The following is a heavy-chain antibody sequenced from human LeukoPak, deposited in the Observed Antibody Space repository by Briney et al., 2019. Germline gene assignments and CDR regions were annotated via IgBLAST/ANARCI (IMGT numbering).Heavy chain of an antibody. Sequence: PGGSLRLSCAASGFTFSNYGMHWVRQAPGKGLEWVAFIYYHGNNKNYADFVKGRFTFSRDNSKNTLLLQMNSLRAEDTAVYYCARGNYYGSGCDFWGQGSLVTVSS. D-gene: IGHD3-10*01. CDR2: IYYHGNNK. CDR1: GFTFSNYG. V-gene: IGHV3-30*02. CDR3: ARGNYYGSGCDF. J-gene: IGHJ4*02.